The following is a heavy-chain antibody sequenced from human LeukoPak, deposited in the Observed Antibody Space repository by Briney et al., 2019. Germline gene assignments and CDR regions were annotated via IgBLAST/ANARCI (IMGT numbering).Heavy chain of an antibody. CDR2: ISSSGGST. D-gene: IGHD3-9*01. J-gene: IGHJ6*02. CDR1: GFTFNNYA. CDR3: AKGGEYYDILTGYYGMDV. Sequence: GGSLRLSCAASGFTFNNYAMSWVRQAPGKGLEWVSGISSSGGSTYYADSVKGRFTISRDNSKNTLYLQMNSLRAEDTAVYYCAKGGEYYDILTGYYGMDVWGQGTTVTVSS. V-gene: IGHV3-23*01.